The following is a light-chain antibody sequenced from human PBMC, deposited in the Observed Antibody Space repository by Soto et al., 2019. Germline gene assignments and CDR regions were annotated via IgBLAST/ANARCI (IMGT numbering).Light chain of an antibody. Sequence: DIXXTQSPSTLSASVGDRVTITCRASQTISSWLAWYQQKPGKPPKLLIFDASTLQRGVPSRFSGSGSGTEFTLTISSLQPDDFATYYCQQYNTYWTFGQGTKVEIK. J-gene: IGKJ1*01. V-gene: IGKV1-5*01. CDR2: DAS. CDR1: QTISSW. CDR3: QQYNTYWT.